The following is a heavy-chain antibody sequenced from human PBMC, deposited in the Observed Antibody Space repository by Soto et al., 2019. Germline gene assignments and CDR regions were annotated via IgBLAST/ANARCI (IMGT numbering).Heavy chain of an antibody. CDR2: IHYSGST. D-gene: IGHD3-22*01. CDR3: AKDLNRLRMIVLGIDY. J-gene: IGHJ4*02. CDR1: GDSIGTTHSY. V-gene: IGHV4-39*02. Sequence: SETLSLTCTVSGDSIGTTHSYWAWIRQSPGKGLEWIGNIHYSGSTYYMPSLRSRVTLSVDTSKNQFSLRLTSVTAEDTAVYYCAKDLNRLRMIVLGIDYWGQGTLVTVSS.